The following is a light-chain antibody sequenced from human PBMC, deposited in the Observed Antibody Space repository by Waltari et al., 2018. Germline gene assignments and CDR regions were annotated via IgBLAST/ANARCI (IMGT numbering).Light chain of an antibody. V-gene: IGLV2-14*03. CDR3: SSYTSSTTNV. CDR2: DVS. Sequence: QSALTQPASVSGSPGQSITISCTGTRSDIGGYNHVSWYQQPPGKVPKLIIYDVSGRPSGVSNRFSGSKSGNTASLTISGLQAEDEADYYCSSYTSSTTNVFGSGTKVTVL. CDR1: RSDIGGYNH. J-gene: IGLJ6*01.